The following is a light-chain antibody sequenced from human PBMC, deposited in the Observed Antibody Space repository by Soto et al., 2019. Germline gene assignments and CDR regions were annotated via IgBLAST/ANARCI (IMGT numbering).Light chain of an antibody. V-gene: IGLV2-14*01. CDR1: SSDVGGYNY. Sequence: QSALTQPASVSGSPGQSITISCTGTSSDVGGYNYVSWYQQHPGKAPKLMIYEVSNRPSGVSNRFSGSKSGNTASLTISGLQAEDEADYYCSSYTSSSTPWVFGGWTKVTV. CDR3: SSYTSSSTPWV. CDR2: EVS. J-gene: IGLJ3*02.